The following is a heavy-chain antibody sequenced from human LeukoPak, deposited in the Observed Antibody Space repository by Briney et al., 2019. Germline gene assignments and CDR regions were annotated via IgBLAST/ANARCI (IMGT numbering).Heavy chain of an antibody. CDR1: GGSISGYY. J-gene: IGHJ4*02. Sequence: SETLSLTCTDSGGSISGYYWNWIRQPPGKGLEWIGYIYYTGSTNYNPSLKSRVTISVDTSKNQFSLKLSSVTATDTAVYYCARGGYASGWYLDYWGQGTLVTVSS. CDR3: ARGGYASGWYLDY. V-gene: IGHV4-59*01. CDR2: IYYTGST. D-gene: IGHD6-19*01.